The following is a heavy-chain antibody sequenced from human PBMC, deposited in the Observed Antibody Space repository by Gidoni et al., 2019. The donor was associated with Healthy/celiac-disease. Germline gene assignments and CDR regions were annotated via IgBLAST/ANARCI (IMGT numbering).Heavy chain of an antibody. J-gene: IGHJ6*02. Sequence: QMQLVQSGPGVKKPGTSVTVSCKASGFTFTSSAVQWVRQARGQRLEWIGWIVVGSGNTNYAQKFQERVTITRDMSTSTAYMELSSLRSEDTAVYYCAAPYDFWSGYYSNYYYGMDVWGQGTTVTVSS. CDR2: IVVGSGNT. CDR1: GFTFTSSA. V-gene: IGHV1-58*01. CDR3: AAPYDFWSGYYSNYYYGMDV. D-gene: IGHD3-3*01.